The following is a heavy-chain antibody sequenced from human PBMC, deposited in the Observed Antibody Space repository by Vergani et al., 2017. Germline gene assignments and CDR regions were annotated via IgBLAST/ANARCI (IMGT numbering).Heavy chain of an antibody. CDR3: AREPSVLRFLEWVDY. CDR2: INPNSGGT. V-gene: IGHV1-2*02. Sequence: QVQLVQSGAEVKKPGASVKVSCKASGYTFTGYYMHWVRQAPGQGLEWMGWINPNSGGTNYAQKFQGRVTMTRDTSISTAYMGLSRLRSDDTAVYYCAREPSVLRFLEWVDYWGQGTLVTVSS. J-gene: IGHJ4*02. CDR1: GYTFTGYY. D-gene: IGHD3-3*01.